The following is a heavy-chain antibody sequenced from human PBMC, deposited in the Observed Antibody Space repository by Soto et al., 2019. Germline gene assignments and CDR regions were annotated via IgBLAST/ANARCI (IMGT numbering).Heavy chain of an antibody. J-gene: IGHJ4*02. Sequence: PGGSLRLSFPASGFTFSSYGMHWVRQAPGKGLGWVSRISSGSSSICYADSVKGRFTISRDNAKNSLYLQMNSMRAEDTAVYYCARAMPLLGYCSSTSCHEFDYWGQGTLVTVSS. CDR2: ISSGSSSI. D-gene: IGHD2-2*01. V-gene: IGHV3-48*04. CDR3: ARAMPLLGYCSSTSCHEFDY. CDR1: GFTFSSYG.